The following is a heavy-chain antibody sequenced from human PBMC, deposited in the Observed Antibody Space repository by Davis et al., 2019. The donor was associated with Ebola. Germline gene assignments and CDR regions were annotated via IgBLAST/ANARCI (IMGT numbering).Heavy chain of an antibody. CDR2: IIPILGIA. CDR3: ARRTESIAAAAFYYYGMDV. J-gene: IGHJ6*02. CDR1: GGTFSSYA. Sequence: SVKVSCKASGGTFSSYAISWVRQAPGQGLEWMGRIIPILGIANYAQKFQGRVTITADKSTSTAYMELSSLRSEDTAVYYCARRTESIAAAAFYYYGMDVWGQGTTVTVSS. V-gene: IGHV1-69*04. D-gene: IGHD6-13*01.